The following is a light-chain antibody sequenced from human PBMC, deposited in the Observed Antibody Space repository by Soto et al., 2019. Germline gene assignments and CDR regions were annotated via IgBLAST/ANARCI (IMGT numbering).Light chain of an antibody. CDR1: QSVSSY. CDR2: DAS. V-gene: IGKV3-11*01. CDR3: QHRSNWPT. Sequence: EIVLTQSPATLSLSPGERATLSCRASQSVSSYLAWYQQKPGQAPRLLIYDASNRATGIPARFSGSGSGTDFTLTISSLEHEDLAVYYCQHRSNWPTFGGGTKVEIK. J-gene: IGKJ4*01.